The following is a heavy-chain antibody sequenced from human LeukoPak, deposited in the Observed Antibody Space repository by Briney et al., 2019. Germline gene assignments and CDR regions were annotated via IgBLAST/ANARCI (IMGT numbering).Heavy chain of an antibody. CDR3: ARRRVYQLLSWFDP. D-gene: IGHD2-2*01. CDR1: GGSISSSSYY. V-gene: IGHV4-39*01. J-gene: IGHJ5*02. CDR2: IYYSGST. Sequence: SETLSRTCTVSGGSISSSSYYWGRIRQPPGKGLEWIGSIYYSGSTYYNPSLKSRVTISVDTSKNQFSLKLSSVTAADTAVYYCARRRVYQLLSWFDPWGQGTLVTVSS.